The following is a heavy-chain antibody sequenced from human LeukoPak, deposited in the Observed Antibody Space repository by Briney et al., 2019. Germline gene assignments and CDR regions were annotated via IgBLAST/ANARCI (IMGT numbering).Heavy chain of an antibody. J-gene: IGHJ4*02. V-gene: IGHV1-18*01. CDR2: ISVYNGNT. D-gene: IGHD6-19*01. CDR1: GYTLTSYG. CDR3: ARVLGKIAVAGTVFDY. Sequence: AAVKVSCKASGYTLTSYGISWVRQAPGQGLEWMGWISVYNGNTNYAQKLQGRVTMTTDTSTSTAYMELRSLRSDDTAVYYCARVLGKIAVAGTVFDYWGQGTLVTVSS.